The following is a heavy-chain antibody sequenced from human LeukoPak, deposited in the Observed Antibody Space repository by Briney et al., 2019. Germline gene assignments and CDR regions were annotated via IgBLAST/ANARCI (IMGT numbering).Heavy chain of an antibody. J-gene: IGHJ4*02. CDR2: IYSGGST. CDR1: GFTVSSNY. V-gene: IGHV3-53*01. CDR3: ARGPSRVDYDY. D-gene: IGHD3-16*01. Sequence: GGSLRLSCAASGFTVSSNYMSWVRQAPGKGLEWVSVIYSGGSTYYADSVKGRFTISRDNSKNTLYLQMNSLRAEDTAVYCCARGPSRVDYDYWGQGTLVTVSS.